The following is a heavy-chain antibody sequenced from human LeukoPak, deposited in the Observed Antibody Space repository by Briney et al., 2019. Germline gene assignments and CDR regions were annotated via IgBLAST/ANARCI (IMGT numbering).Heavy chain of an antibody. CDR1: GFTFNSYG. CDR3: AKLAGASTN. CDR2: ISYDGSNK. V-gene: IGHV3-30*18. J-gene: IGHJ4*02. D-gene: IGHD6-19*01. Sequence: PGGSLRLSCAASGFTFNSYGMHWVRQAPGKGLEWVAVISYDGSNKYYADSVKGRFTISRDNSKNTLYLQMNSLRAEDTAVYYCAKLAGASTNWGQGTLVTVSS.